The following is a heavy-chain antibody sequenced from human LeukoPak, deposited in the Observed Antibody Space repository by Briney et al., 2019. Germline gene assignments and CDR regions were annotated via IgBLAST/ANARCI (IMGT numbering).Heavy chain of an antibody. CDR2: ISSSSSYI. V-gene: IGHV3-21*01. D-gene: IGHD1-26*01. CDR1: GFTFSSYS. CDR3: ARDLQPGVGATTGNY. J-gene: IGHJ4*02. Sequence: GGSLRLSCAASGFTFSSYSMNWVRQAPGKGLEWVSSISSSSSYIYYADSAKGRFTISRDNAKNSLYLQMNSLRAEDTAVYYCARDLQPGVGATTGNYWGQGTLVTVSS.